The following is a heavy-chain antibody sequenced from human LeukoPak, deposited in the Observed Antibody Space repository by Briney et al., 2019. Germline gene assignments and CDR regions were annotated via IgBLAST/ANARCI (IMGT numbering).Heavy chain of an antibody. CDR1: GGTFSNFA. V-gene: IGHV1-69*05. Sequence: GASVKVSCKASGGTFSNFAISWVRQAPGQGLEWMGRIIPIFGTANYAQKFQGRVTITTDESTSTAYMELSSLRSEDTAVYYCARYYDSSGADYWGQGTLVTVSS. J-gene: IGHJ4*02. D-gene: IGHD3-22*01. CDR2: IIPIFGTA. CDR3: ARYYDSSGADY.